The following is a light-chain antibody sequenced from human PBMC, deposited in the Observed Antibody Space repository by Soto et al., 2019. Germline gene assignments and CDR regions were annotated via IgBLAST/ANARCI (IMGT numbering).Light chain of an antibody. CDR3: YTYAGGSTYL. Sequence: QSVLTQPASGSGSPGQSITISCTGTSSDVGSYRLLSWYQHHPGKAPKLIIYEDIKGPSGVSNRFSGSKSGNTASLRISGLQAEDEADYYCYTYAGGSTYLFGTGTKVTVL. V-gene: IGLV2-23*01. CDR2: EDI. J-gene: IGLJ1*01. CDR1: SSDVGSYRL.